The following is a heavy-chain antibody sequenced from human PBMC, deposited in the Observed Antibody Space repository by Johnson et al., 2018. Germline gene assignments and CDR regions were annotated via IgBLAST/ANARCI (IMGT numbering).Heavy chain of an antibody. J-gene: IGHJ3*02. Sequence: QVQLQQWGAGLLKPSETLSLTCGVYGGSFSSSYWSWIRQPPGKGLEWIGEINHSGSTNYNPSLKSRVTISVDTSKNQFSLKLSSVTAADTAVYYCAGEIVGVVAATPNGAFDIWGQGTMVTVSS. V-gene: IGHV4-34*01. D-gene: IGHD2-15*01. CDR3: AGEIVGVVAATPNGAFDI. CDR1: GGSFSSSY. CDR2: INHSGST.